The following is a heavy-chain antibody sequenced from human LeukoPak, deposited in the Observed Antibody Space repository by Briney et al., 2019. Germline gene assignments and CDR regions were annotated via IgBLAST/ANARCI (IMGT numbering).Heavy chain of an antibody. CDR1: GGSISSSSYY. V-gene: IGHV4-39*07. CDR3: ARDGDYGVPSVRDY. J-gene: IGHJ4*02. D-gene: IGHD4-17*01. Sequence: PSETLCLTCTVSGGSISSSSYYWGWMRPPPGKGLEWIGRIYYSGTTYYTPSVKGRVTISVDTSKNQLSLKLSCVTAEDTAVYYCARDGDYGVPSVRDYWGQGTLVTVSS. CDR2: IYYSGTT.